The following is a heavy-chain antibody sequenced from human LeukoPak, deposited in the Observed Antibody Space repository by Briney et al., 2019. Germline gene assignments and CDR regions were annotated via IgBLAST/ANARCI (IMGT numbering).Heavy chain of an antibody. CDR3: ARYGRYSGYDNFDY. D-gene: IGHD5-12*01. J-gene: IGHJ4*02. V-gene: IGHV4-34*01. Sequence: SETLSLTCAVYGGSFSGYYWSWIRQPPGKGLEWIGEINHSGSTNYNPSLKSRVTISVDTSKNQFSLKLSSVTAADTAVYYCARYGRYSGYDNFDYWGQGTLVTVSS. CDR1: GGSFSGYY. CDR2: INHSGST.